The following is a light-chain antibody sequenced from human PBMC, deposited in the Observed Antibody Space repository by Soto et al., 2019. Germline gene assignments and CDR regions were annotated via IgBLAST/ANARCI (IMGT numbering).Light chain of an antibody. J-gene: IGKJ3*01. Sequence: DIQVTQSPSSLSASVGDRVTITCRTSHNLATYLYWYQHRPGKAPNLLIYTATSVQSGVPSRFSVSGTVTDFTLTISALQTEDFTSYVCQQTYATPFTFGSGTTV. CDR1: HNLATY. V-gene: IGKV1-39*01. CDR2: TAT. CDR3: QQTYATPFT.